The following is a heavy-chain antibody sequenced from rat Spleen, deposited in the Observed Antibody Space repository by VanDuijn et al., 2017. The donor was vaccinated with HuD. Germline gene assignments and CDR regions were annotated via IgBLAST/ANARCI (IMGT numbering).Heavy chain of an antibody. Sequence: QVQLKESGPGLVQPSQTLSLACTVSGFSLTSYHVHWVRQPSGKGLEWMGVIWTGGNTEYNSALKSRLSISRDTSKNQVFLKMNSLQTDDTGTYYCTRETMGVTPLIDYWGQGVMVTVSS. J-gene: IGHJ2*01. CDR2: IWTGGNT. CDR3: TRETMGVTPLIDY. D-gene: IGHD1-9*01. CDR1: GFSLTSYH. V-gene: IGHV2-43*01.